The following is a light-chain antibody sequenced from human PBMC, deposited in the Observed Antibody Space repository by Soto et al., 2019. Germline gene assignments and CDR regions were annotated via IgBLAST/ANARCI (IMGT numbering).Light chain of an antibody. V-gene: IGKV3-20*01. CDR1: QSVSSSY. CDR3: QQYGSSLWT. J-gene: IGKJ1*01. CDR2: GAS. Sequence: EMVLTQSPGTLSLSPGERATLSCRASQSVSSSYLAWYQQKPGQAPRLLIYGASSRATGIPDRFSGSGSGTDFTLTISRLEPEDFAVYYCQQYGSSLWTFGQGTRWIS.